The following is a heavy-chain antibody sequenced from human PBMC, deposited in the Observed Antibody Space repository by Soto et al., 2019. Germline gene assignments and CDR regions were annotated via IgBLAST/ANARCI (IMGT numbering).Heavy chain of an antibody. Sequence: SETLSLTCTVSGGSISSGGFYWSWIRQHPGKGLEWIGYIHYSGSTYYNPSLKSRVTISVDTSKNQFSLKLSSVTAADTAVYYCARKNRRLGVVRAYYFDYWGQGTLVTVSS. CDR1: GGSISSGGFY. CDR3: ARKNRRLGVVRAYYFDY. CDR2: IHYSGST. J-gene: IGHJ4*02. V-gene: IGHV4-31*03. D-gene: IGHD3-3*01.